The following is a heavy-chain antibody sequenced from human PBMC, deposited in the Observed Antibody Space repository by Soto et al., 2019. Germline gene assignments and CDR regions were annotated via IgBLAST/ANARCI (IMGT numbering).Heavy chain of an antibody. D-gene: IGHD3-3*01. Sequence: ASVKVSCKASGYTFTSYAMHWVRQAPGQRLEWMGRINAGNGNTKYSQKFQGRVTITRDTSASTAYMELSSLRSEDTAVYYCATQTYYDFWSGRKQKFYYGMDVWGQGTTVTVSS. J-gene: IGHJ6*02. CDR1: GYTFTSYA. V-gene: IGHV1-3*01. CDR2: INAGNGNT. CDR3: ATQTYYDFWSGRKQKFYYGMDV.